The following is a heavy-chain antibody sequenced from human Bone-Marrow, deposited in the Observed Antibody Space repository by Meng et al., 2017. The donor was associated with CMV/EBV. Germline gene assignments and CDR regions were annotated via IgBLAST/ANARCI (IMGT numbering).Heavy chain of an antibody. CDR3: ARVQRFLEWSASHYYFDY. D-gene: IGHD3-3*01. Sequence: GGSLRLSCAASGFTVSSNYMSWVRQAPGKGLEWVSVIYSGGSTYYADSVKGRFTISRDNSKNTLYLQMNSLRAEDTAVYYCARVQRFLEWSASHYYFDYWGQGTLVTVSS. J-gene: IGHJ4*02. CDR1: GFTVSSNY. V-gene: IGHV3-53*01. CDR2: IYSGGST.